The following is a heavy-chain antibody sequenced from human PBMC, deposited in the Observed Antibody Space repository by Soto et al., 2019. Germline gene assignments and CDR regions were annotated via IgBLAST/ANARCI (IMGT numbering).Heavy chain of an antibody. CDR3: AQSLWRGYKASFDP. V-gene: IGHV2-5*02. CDR1: GFSLTTSGVG. Sequence: QITLKESGPTRVKPTETLTLTCTFSGFSLTTSGVGVGWIRQPPGKALEWLALIYWDDDKRYSPSLTTRLTITKDTSRNQVVLTMTNMDPVDTATYFCAQSLWRGYKASFDPWGQGTLVTVSS. CDR2: IYWDDDK. J-gene: IGHJ5*02. D-gene: IGHD3-3*01.